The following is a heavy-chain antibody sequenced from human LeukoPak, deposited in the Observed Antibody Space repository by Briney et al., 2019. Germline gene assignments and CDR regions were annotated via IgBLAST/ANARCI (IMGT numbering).Heavy chain of an antibody. D-gene: IGHD3-22*01. Sequence: ASVKVSCKVSGYTLTELSMHWVRQAPGKGLEWMGGFDPEDGETIYAQKFQGRVTMTEDTSTDTAYMELSSLRSEDTAVYYCGTGYLDYYDSSARSYDYWGQGTLVTVSS. J-gene: IGHJ4*02. V-gene: IGHV1-24*01. CDR3: GTGYLDYYDSSARSYDY. CDR1: GYTLTELS. CDR2: FDPEDGET.